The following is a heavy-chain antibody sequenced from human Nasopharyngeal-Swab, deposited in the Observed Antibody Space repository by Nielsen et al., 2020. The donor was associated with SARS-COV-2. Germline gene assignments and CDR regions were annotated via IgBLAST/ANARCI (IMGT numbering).Heavy chain of an antibody. D-gene: IGHD2-2*01. CDR3: AGYCSSTSCSRNYHYYYMDV. J-gene: IGHJ6*03. Sequence: GESLKISCAASGFTFSSYSMNWVRQAPGKGLEWVSYISSSSSTIYYADSVKGRFTISRDNAKNSLYLQMNSLRAEDTAVYYCAGYCSSTSCSRNYHYYYMDVWGKGTTVTVSS. CDR2: ISSSSSTI. CDR1: GFTFSSYS. V-gene: IGHV3-48*04.